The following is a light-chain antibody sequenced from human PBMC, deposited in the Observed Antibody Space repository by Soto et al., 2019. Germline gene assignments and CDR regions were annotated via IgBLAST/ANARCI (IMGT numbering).Light chain of an antibody. CDR2: AAS. V-gene: IGKV1-6*01. J-gene: IGKJ5*01. CDR1: QGISND. CDR3: LQEYDCPSLT. Sequence: IQMTQSPSSLSSSVGDRVTITCRASQGISNDLGWYQQKPGKAPKILIIAASSLQSGVPSRCSGSGSATDVTLTISSLQPEDFATYYCLQEYDCPSLTFGQGTRLEIK.